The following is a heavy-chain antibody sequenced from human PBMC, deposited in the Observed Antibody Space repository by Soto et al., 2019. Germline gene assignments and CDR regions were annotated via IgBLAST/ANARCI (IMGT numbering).Heavy chain of an antibody. D-gene: IGHD1-7*01. J-gene: IGHJ6*03. CDR1: GDSVSSNSAA. V-gene: IGHV6-1*01. CDR2: TYYRSRWYN. CDR3: AGTSSLQWYYMDV. Sequence: QVQLQQSGPGLVRPSQTLSLTCAISGDSVSSNSAAWNWIRQSPWRGLEWLGRTYYRSRWYNDYAVSVRSRITVSLDTSNNQFSLHLNSVTPEDPAVYFCAGTSSLQWYYMDVCDEGSTVTVSS.